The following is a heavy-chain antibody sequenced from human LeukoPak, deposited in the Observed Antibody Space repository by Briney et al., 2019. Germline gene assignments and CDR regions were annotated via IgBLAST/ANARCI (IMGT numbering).Heavy chain of an antibody. J-gene: IGHJ3*02. Sequence: ASVTVSCKASGYTFTGYYMHWVRQAPGQGLEWMGWINPNSGGTNYAQKFQGWVTMTRDTSISTAYMELSRLRSDDTAVYYCARADYGDYVGAFDIWGQGTKVTVSS. CDR3: ARADYGDYVGAFDI. CDR2: INPNSGGT. V-gene: IGHV1-2*04. CDR1: GYTFTGYY. D-gene: IGHD4-17*01.